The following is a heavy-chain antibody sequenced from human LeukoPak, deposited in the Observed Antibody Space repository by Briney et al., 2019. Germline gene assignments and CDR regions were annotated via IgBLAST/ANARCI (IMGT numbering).Heavy chain of an antibody. Sequence: GGSLRLSCAASGFTFSSYSMNWVRQAPGKGLEWVSSISSSSSYIYYADSVKGRFTISRDNAKNSLYLQMNSLRAEDTAVYYCGRGRVFITPYSFDYGAQEPLVTVSS. CDR3: GRGRVFITPYSFDY. V-gene: IGHV3-21*01. CDR2: ISSSSSYI. D-gene: IGHD3-22*01. J-gene: IGHJ4*02. CDR1: GFTFSSYS.